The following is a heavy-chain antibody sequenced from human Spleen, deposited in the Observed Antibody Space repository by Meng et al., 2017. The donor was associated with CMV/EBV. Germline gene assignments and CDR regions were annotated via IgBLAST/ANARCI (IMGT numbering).Heavy chain of an antibody. CDR2: INPKSGGS. V-gene: IGHV1-2*02. CDR1: GYTFSGYY. CDR3: ARDNNWGPDY. Sequence: ASVKVSCKASGYTFSGYYMHWVRQAPGQGLEWMGWINPKSGGSNYAQKFQGRVTMTRDTSISTAYIELSRLRSDDTAVYYCARDNNWGPDYWGQGTLVTVSS. D-gene: IGHD7-27*01. J-gene: IGHJ4*02.